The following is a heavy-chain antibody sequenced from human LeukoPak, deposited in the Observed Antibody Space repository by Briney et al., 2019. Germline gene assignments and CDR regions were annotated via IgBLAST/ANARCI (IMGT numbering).Heavy chain of an antibody. V-gene: IGHV4-4*07. CDR3: ARGVMTAIFAFDI. Sequence: SETLSLTCTVSGDSISDYYWSWIRQPAGKGLELIERIYTNGITNYNPSLKSRVTTSVDTSKNQLSLRLSSVTAADTAVYYCARGVMTAIFAFDIWGQGTMVTVSS. J-gene: IGHJ3*02. CDR2: IYTNGIT. D-gene: IGHD2-21*02. CDR1: GDSISDYY.